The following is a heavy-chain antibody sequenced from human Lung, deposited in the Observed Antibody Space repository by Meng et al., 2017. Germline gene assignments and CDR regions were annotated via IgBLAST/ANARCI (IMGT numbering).Heavy chain of an antibody. Sequence: QVMLQHWGAGLLQPSETLSLTCVVSGGSFSDYYWSWIRQPPGKGLEWIGEINHSGSTNYNPSLESRATISVDTSQNNLSLKLSSVTAADSAVYYCARGPTTMAHDFDYWGQGTLVTVSS. CDR3: ARGPTTMAHDFDY. V-gene: IGHV4-34*01. D-gene: IGHD4-11*01. CDR2: INHSGST. J-gene: IGHJ4*02. CDR1: GGSFSDYY.